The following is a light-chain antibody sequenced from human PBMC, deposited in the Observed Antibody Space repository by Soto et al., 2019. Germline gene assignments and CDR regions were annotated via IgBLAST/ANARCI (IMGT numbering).Light chain of an antibody. CDR2: WAS. J-gene: IGKJ1*01. V-gene: IGKV4-1*01. CDR1: QSVLYSSNNKNY. Sequence: DIVMTQSPDSLAVSLGERATINCKSSQSVLYSSNNKNYLAWYQQKPGQAPKLLIYWASTRESGVPDRFSGSGSGTHFTLTISSLQAEDVAVYYCQQYYSTPPTFGQGTKVEIK. CDR3: QQYYSTPPT.